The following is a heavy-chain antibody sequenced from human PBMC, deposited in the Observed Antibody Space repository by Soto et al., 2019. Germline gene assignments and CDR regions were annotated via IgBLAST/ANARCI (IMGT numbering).Heavy chain of an antibody. D-gene: IGHD6-13*01. CDR3: ARPLEQHQLGFGMDV. J-gene: IGHJ6*01. V-gene: IGHV3-33*01. CDR1: GFTFSTYG. CDR2: IWYDGSKI. Sequence: QVQLVQSGGGVVQPGGSLRLSCAASGFTFSTYGMHWVRQAPGKGLEWVAVIWYDGSKIYYADSVKGRFTISRDNSKSRLYLQMNSLRAEDTAVYYCARPLEQHQLGFGMDVWGQGSRVTVSS.